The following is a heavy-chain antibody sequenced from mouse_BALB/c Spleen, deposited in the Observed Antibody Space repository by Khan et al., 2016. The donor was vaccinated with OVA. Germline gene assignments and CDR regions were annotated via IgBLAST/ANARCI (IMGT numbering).Heavy chain of an antibody. J-gene: IGHJ4*01. D-gene: IGHD1-1*01. V-gene: IGHV5-12-2*01. CDR1: GFTFSSYT. CDR2: ISDGGGSS. Sequence: EVELVESGGDLVQPGGSLKLSCAASGFTFSSYTMSWVRQTPEKRLEWVAFISDGGGSSYYPDTVKGRFTISRDNAKNTLYLQMSSLKSEDTAMCYCAEPSTTEYDNIIDKWGQGTTVTVSS. CDR3: AEPSTTEYDNIIDK.